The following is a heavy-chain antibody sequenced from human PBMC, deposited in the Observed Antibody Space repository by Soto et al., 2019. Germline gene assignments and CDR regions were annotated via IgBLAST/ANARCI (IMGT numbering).Heavy chain of an antibody. D-gene: IGHD6-19*01. CDR1: GGSFSGYY. J-gene: IGHJ6*02. V-gene: IGHV4-34*01. Sequence: SETLSLTCAVYGGSFSGYYWSWIRQPPGKGLGRIGEISHSGSTNYNPSLKSRVTISVDTSKNQFSLKLSSVTAADTAVYYCAFSEVAVRRYYYGMDVWGQGTTVTVSS. CDR2: ISHSGST. CDR3: AFSEVAVRRYYYGMDV.